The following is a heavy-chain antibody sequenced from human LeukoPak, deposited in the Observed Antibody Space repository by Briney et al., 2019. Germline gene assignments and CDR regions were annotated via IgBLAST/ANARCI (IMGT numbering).Heavy chain of an antibody. Sequence: SETLSLTCTVSGGSISSGSYYWSWIRQPAGKGLEWIGRIYTSGSTNYNPSLKSRVTISADTSQNQFSLKLSSVTAADTAVYYCATADYGDQPLDYWGQGTLVTVSS. J-gene: IGHJ4*02. CDR1: GGSISSGSYY. CDR2: IYTSGST. D-gene: IGHD4-17*01. CDR3: ATADYGDQPLDY. V-gene: IGHV4-61*02.